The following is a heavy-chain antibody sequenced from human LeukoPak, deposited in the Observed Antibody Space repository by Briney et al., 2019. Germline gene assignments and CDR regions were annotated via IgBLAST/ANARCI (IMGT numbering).Heavy chain of an antibody. CDR3: AREVKFDYSNYVDY. CDR1: GGTFSSYT. J-gene: IGHJ4*02. Sequence: SVKVSCKASGGTFSSYTISWVRQAPGQGLEWMGRIIPILGIANYAQKLQGRVTITADKSTSTAYMELGSLRSEDTAVYYCAREVKFDYSNYVDYWGQGTLVTVSS. CDR2: IIPILGIA. V-gene: IGHV1-69*04. D-gene: IGHD4-11*01.